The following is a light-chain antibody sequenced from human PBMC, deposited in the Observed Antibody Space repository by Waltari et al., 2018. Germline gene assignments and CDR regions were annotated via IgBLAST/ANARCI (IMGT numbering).Light chain of an antibody. Sequence: DIQMTQSPSSVSASVGDRVTITCRASQGISNYLAWYQQKPGKVPTLLIYGTSTLQSGVPSRFSGSGSGTDFTLTISSLQPEDVATYYCQKYNSAPWTFGQGTKVEVK. V-gene: IGKV1-27*01. CDR2: GTS. J-gene: IGKJ1*01. CDR3: QKYNSAPWT. CDR1: QGISNY.